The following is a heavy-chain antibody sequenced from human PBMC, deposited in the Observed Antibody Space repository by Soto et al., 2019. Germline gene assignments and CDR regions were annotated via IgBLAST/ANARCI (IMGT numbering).Heavy chain of an antibody. Sequence: SETLSLTCAVYGGSFSGYYWSWIRQPPGKGLEWIGEINHSGSTNYNPSLKSRVTISVDTSKNQFSLKLSSVTAADTAVYYCARPRFYSSSWFRRNWFDPWGQGTLVTVSS. CDR2: INHSGST. CDR1: GGSFSGYY. D-gene: IGHD6-13*01. CDR3: ARPRFYSSSWFRRNWFDP. V-gene: IGHV4-34*01. J-gene: IGHJ5*02.